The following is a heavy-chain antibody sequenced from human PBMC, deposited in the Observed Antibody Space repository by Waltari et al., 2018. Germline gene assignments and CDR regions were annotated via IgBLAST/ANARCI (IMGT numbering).Heavy chain of an antibody. J-gene: IGHJ4*02. CDR3: TTAPMPD. Sequence: EVQLVESGGGLVEPGGSLRLSCVASGFTFSHAGINWVRQAPGKGLVWVGLMRSRSDGGTADDAAPVKGRFTISRDDSKDTLYLQMNNLRPEDTAVYYCTTAPMPDWGQGTLVTVSS. CDR1: GFTFSHAG. CDR2: MRSRSDGGTA. V-gene: IGHV3-15*01. D-gene: IGHD2-2*01.